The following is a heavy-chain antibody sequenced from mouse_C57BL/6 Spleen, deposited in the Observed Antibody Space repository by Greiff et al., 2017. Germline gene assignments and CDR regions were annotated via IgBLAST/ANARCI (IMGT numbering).Heavy chain of an antibody. V-gene: IGHV1-72*01. D-gene: IGHD2-4*01. CDR3: ARAYDYLFAY. Sequence: VQLQQPGAELVKPGASVKLSCKASGYTFTSYWMHWVKQRPGRGPEWIGRIDPNSGGTKYNEKFKSKATLTVDKPSSTAYMQLSSLTSEDSAVYYCARAYDYLFAYWGQGTLVTVSA. J-gene: IGHJ3*01. CDR2: IDPNSGGT. CDR1: GYTFTSYW.